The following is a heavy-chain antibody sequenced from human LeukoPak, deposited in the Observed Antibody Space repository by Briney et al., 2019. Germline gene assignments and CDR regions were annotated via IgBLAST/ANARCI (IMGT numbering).Heavy chain of an antibody. Sequence: GGSLRLSCAASGFTFSSYGMHWVRQAPGKGLEWVAVISYDGSNKYYADSVKGRFTISRDNSKNTLYLQMNSLRAEDTAVYYCATLSGSYQNFDYWGQGTLVTVSS. J-gene: IGHJ4*02. D-gene: IGHD3-10*01. CDR2: ISYDGSNK. CDR3: ATLSGSYQNFDY. V-gene: IGHV3-30*03. CDR1: GFTFSSYG.